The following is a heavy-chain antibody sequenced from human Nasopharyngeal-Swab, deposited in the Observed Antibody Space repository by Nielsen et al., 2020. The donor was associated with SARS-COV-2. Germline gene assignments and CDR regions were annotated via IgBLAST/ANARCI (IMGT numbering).Heavy chain of an antibody. CDR2: INHSGST. D-gene: IGHD5-12*01. Sequence: WIRQPPGKALEWIGEINHSGSTNYNPSLKSRVTISVDTSKNQFSLKLSSVTAADTAVYYCARGGYSGYHYYYYGMDVWGQGTTVTVSS. J-gene: IGHJ6*02. CDR3: ARGGYSGYHYYYYGMDV. V-gene: IGHV4-34*01.